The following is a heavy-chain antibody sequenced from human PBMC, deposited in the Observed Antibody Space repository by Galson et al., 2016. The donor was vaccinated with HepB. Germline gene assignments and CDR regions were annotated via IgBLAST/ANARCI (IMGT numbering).Heavy chain of an antibody. CDR2: IYSDGTT. CDR1: GFTVNSDF. V-gene: IGHV3-53*01. Sequence: SLRLSCAASGFTVNSDFMNWVRQAPGKELEWLSVIYSDGTTYHAGSVKGRFTISSDNSEHTLLLQMNNLRVEDTAVYYCARGLLRKLDVWGQGTTVIVSS. D-gene: IGHD1-14*01. J-gene: IGHJ6*02. CDR3: ARGLLRKLDV.